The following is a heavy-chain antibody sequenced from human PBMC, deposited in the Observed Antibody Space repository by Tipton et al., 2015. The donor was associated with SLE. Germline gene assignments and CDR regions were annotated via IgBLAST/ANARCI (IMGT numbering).Heavy chain of an antibody. CDR3: ARDAHGYYSGWMDY. J-gene: IGHJ4*02. Sequence: TLSLTCTVSGGSLSGYYWNWIRQAAGKGLAWIGRVYISGNTNYNPSVQSRVTMSVDTSKNQFSLILSSVTAADTAVYYCARDAHGYYSGWMDYWGQGTLVTVSS. D-gene: IGHD2-15*01. CDR1: GGSLSGYY. V-gene: IGHV4-4*07. CDR2: VYISGNT.